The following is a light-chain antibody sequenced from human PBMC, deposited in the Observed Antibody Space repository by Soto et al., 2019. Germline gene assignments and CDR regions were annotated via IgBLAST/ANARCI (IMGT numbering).Light chain of an antibody. CDR2: DVN. V-gene: IGLV2-11*01. Sequence: QSALTQPRSLSASPGQSVTISCTGTSSDVGGYNYVSWYQHHPGKAPKLMIYDVNKRPSGVPDRFSGSKSGNTASLTISGLQAEDEADYYCCSYAGSYTFDVFGTGTKVTVL. CDR3: CSYAGSYTFDV. CDR1: SSDVGGYNY. J-gene: IGLJ1*01.